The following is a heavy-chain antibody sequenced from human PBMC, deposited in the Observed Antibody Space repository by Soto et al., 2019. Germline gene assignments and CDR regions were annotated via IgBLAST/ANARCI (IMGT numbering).Heavy chain of an antibody. CDR2: IYYSGST. J-gene: IGHJ4*02. CDR1: GGSLSSYY. CDR3: ARDMDTAGAFDY. V-gene: IGHV4-59*01. D-gene: IGHD5-18*01. Sequence: SETLSLTCTVSGGSLSSYYWSWIRQPPGKGLEWIGYIYYSGSTNYNPSLKSRVTISVDTSKNQFSLKLSSVTAADTAVYYCARDMDTAGAFDYWGQGTLVTVSS.